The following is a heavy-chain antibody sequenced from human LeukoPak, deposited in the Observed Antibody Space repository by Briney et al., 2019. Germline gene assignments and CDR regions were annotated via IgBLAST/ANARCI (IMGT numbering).Heavy chain of an antibody. CDR3: AKGEHIVVVTALFDY. D-gene: IGHD2-21*02. CDR1: GFTFSSYG. Sequence: GRSLRLSCAAYGFTFSSYGMHWVRHAPGKVLEWVAFILYDGSNKYYADSVKDRFTISRDNSKNTLYLQMNSLRAEDTAVYYCAKGEHIVVVTALFDYWGQGTLVTVSS. CDR2: ILYDGSNK. J-gene: IGHJ4*02. V-gene: IGHV3-30*18.